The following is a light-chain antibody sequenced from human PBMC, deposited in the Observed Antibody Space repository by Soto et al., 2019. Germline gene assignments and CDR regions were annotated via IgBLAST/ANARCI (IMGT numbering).Light chain of an antibody. Sequence: EIVLTQSPGTLSLSPGERATLSCRASQSVSSRYLAWYQQKPGQAPRLLIYGASSRATGIPDRFSSSGSGTDFTLTISRLEPEDFAVYYCQQFGTSPPITFGQGTRLEIK. CDR2: GAS. V-gene: IGKV3-20*01. CDR3: QQFGTSPPIT. CDR1: QSVSSRY. J-gene: IGKJ5*01.